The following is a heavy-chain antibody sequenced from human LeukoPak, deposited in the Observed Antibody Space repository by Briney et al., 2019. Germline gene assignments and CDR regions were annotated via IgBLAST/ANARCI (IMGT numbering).Heavy chain of an antibody. D-gene: IGHD1-26*01. CDR3: AKVVSGFHFDC. CDR2: ITGSGATT. CDR1: GFTFSTFG. Sequence: GGSLRLSCAASGFTFSTFGMSWVRRAPGKGPEWISGITGSGATTYYADSVKGRFTISRENSQNTLYLQMNTLRAEDTAVYYCAKVVSGFHFDCWGQGTLVTVSS. J-gene: IGHJ4*02. V-gene: IGHV3-23*01.